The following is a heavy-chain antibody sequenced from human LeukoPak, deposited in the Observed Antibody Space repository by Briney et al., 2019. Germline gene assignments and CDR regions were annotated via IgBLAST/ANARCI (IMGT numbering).Heavy chain of an antibody. CDR2: ISGTSTSI. V-gene: IGHV3-21*01. Sequence: GGSLRLSCAASGFTFSSYSMNWVRQAPGEGLEWVSSISGTSTSIYYADSVKGRFTISRDNAKNTLYLQMNSLRAEDTAVYYCARGPSGYHNTGGQGTLVTVSS. J-gene: IGHJ4*02. CDR3: ARGPSGYHNT. CDR1: GFTFSSYS. D-gene: IGHD5-12*01.